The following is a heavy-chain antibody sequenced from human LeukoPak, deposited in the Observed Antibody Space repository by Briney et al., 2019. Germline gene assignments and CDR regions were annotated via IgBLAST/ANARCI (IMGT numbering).Heavy chain of an antibody. CDR2: INPNSGGT. V-gene: IGHV1-2*02. CDR3: ARDLTMIVVVTASLSNY. Sequence: ASVKVSCKASGYTFTGYYMHWVRQAPGQGLEWMGWINPNSGGTNYAQKFQGRVTMTRDTSISTAYMELSRLRSDDTAVYYCARDLTMIVVVTASLSNYWGQGTLLTVSS. J-gene: IGHJ4*02. D-gene: IGHD3-22*01. CDR1: GYTFTGYY.